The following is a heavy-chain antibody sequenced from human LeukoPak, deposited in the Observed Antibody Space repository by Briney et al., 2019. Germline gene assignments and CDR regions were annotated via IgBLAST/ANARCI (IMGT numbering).Heavy chain of an antibody. D-gene: IGHD2-2*01. CDR1: GFTFSSYA. Sequence: GGSLRLSCAASGFTFSSYAMNWVRQAPGKWLDWVSVISSIVGGTHYSDSVKGRFTISRDNSKNTLYLQMNSLRAEDTAVYYCAKILYCSGSRCAFDYWGQGTLVTVSS. J-gene: IGHJ4*02. V-gene: IGHV3-23*01. CDR3: AKILYCSGSRCAFDY. CDR2: ISSIVGGT.